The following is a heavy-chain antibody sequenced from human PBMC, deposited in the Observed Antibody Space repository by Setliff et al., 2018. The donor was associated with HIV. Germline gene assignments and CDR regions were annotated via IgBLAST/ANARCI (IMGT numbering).Heavy chain of an antibody. Sequence: SLRLSCAASGFTFSTYWMSWVRQAPGKGLEWVANIKQDGSEKNYMDSVKGRFTISRDNAKNSLYLQMNSLRVEDTAVYYCATDCAVVGGTGSLDSWGQGTLVTVPQ. CDR1: GFTFSTYW. V-gene: IGHV3-7*05. CDR3: ATDCAVVGGTGSLDS. J-gene: IGHJ4*02. D-gene: IGHD1-26*01. CDR2: IKQDGSEK.